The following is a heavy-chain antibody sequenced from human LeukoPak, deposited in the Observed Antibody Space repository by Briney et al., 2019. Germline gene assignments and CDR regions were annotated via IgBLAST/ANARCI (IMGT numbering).Heavy chain of an antibody. Sequence: SETLSLTCNVSGGSISSYYWTWVRQPPGKGLEWIGYIYHSGSTNYNPSLKGRVTISVDMSRNQFSLKVYSMTAADTAVYYCARLRGAYGSGTAYYFDYWGQGTQVTVSS. D-gene: IGHD3-10*01. CDR3: ARLRGAYGSGTAYYFDY. V-gene: IGHV4-59*01. J-gene: IGHJ4*02. CDR1: GGSISSYY. CDR2: IYHSGST.